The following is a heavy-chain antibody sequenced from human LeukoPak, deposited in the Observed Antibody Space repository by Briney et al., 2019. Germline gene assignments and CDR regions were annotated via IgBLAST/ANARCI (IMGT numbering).Heavy chain of an antibody. CDR1: GFTFSDYA. Sequence: GGSLRLSCSASGFTFSDYAMHWVRQAPGTGLESVSGISSSGGSTYYVDSVKGRFTISRDNSKSTLYLQMSSLRPEDTALFYCVKGGTYTLLYLDSWGQGTLVSVSS. CDR2: ISSSGGST. CDR3: VKGGTYTLLYLDS. J-gene: IGHJ4*02. D-gene: IGHD3-16*01. V-gene: IGHV3-64D*09.